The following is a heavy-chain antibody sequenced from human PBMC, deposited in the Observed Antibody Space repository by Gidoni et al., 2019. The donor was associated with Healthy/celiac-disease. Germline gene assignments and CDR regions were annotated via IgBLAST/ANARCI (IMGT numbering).Heavy chain of an antibody. J-gene: IGHJ4*02. D-gene: IGHD3-10*01. CDR1: GGSISSSSYY. CDR3: ARRVGPMVRGVTLYYFDY. Sequence: QLQLQESGPGLVTPSETLSLTCTVSGGSISSSSYYWGWIRQPPGKGLEWIGSIYYSGSTYYNPSLKGRVTISVDTSKNQFSLKLSSVTAADTAVYYCARRVGPMVRGVTLYYFDYWGQGTLVTVSS. V-gene: IGHV4-39*01. CDR2: IYYSGST.